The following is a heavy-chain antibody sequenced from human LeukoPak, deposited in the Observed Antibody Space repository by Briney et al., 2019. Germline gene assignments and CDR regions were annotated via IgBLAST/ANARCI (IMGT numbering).Heavy chain of an antibody. CDR2: ISYDGSKK. J-gene: IGHJ4*02. V-gene: IGHV3-30*04. CDR1: GFTFSSYA. Sequence: GGSLRLSCAVSGFTFSSYAMHWVRQAPGKGLECVAVISYDGSKKYYAHSVKGRVTISRDNSKNTFYLQMNRLRAEDTAVYYCAKDHLACCGGDCYPGQWGQGTLVTVSS. CDR3: AKDHLACCGGDCYPGQ. D-gene: IGHD2-21*02.